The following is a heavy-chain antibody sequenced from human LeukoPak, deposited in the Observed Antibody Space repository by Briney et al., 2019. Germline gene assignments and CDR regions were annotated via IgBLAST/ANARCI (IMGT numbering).Heavy chain of an antibody. D-gene: IGHD5-24*01. CDR3: ARDTYRDGYNS. CDR2: INPNSGGT. V-gene: IGHV1-2*02. Sequence: ASVKVSCKASGYTFTGYYMHWVRQAPGQGLEWMGWINPNSGGTHYAQKFQGRVTMTRDTSISTAYMELSRLRSDDTAMYYCARDTYRDGYNSWGQGTLVTVSS. J-gene: IGHJ4*02. CDR1: GYTFTGYY.